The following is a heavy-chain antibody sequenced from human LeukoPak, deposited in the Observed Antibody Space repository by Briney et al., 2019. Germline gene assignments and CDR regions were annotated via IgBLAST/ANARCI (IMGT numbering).Heavy chain of an antibody. V-gene: IGHV3-30*02. J-gene: IGHJ4*02. CDR1: GFTFGSYA. Sequence: GGSLRLSCAASGFTFGSYAMHWVRQAPGKGLEWVAFIRYDGSNKYYADSVKGRFTISRDNAKNSLYLQMNSLRAEDTAVYYCASPRPGYWGQGTLVTVSS. CDR3: ASPRPGY. CDR2: IRYDGSNK.